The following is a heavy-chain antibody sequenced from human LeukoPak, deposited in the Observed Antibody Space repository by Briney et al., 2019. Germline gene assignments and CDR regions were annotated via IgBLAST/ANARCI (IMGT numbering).Heavy chain of an antibody. CDR1: GGSISSSSYY. Sequence: SETLSLTCTVSGGSISSSSYYWGWIRQPPGKGLEWIGRIYTSGSTNYNPSLKSRVTISVDTSKNQFSLKLSSVTAADTAVYYCAGHAEILGYSGYYFGSDYWGQGTLVTVSS. CDR3: AGHAEILGYSGYYFGSDY. V-gene: IGHV4-61*02. D-gene: IGHD5-12*01. CDR2: IYTSGST. J-gene: IGHJ4*02.